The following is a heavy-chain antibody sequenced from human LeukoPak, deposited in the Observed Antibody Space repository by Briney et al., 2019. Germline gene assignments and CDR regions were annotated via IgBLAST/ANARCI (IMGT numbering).Heavy chain of an antibody. Sequence: SETLSLTCTVSGGSISIYYWSWIRQPPGKGLEWIGYIYYSGSTNYNPSLKSRVTISVDTSKNQFSLKLSSVTAADTAVYYCARDRVLLWFGEPDYYYYYGMDVWGQGTTVTVSS. J-gene: IGHJ6*02. CDR3: ARDRVLLWFGEPDYYYYYGMDV. V-gene: IGHV4-59*01. D-gene: IGHD3-10*01. CDR2: IYYSGST. CDR1: GGSISIYY.